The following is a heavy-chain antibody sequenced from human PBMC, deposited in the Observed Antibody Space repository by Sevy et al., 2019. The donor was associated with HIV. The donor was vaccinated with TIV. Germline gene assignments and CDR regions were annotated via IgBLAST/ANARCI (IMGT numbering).Heavy chain of an antibody. Sequence: SETLSVTCAVYGGSFSGYYWSWIRQPPGKGLEWIGEINHSGSTNYNPSLKSRVTISVDTSKNQFSLKLSSVTAADTAVYYCARAGQTMIRPYYFDYWGQGTLVTVSS. V-gene: IGHV4-34*01. J-gene: IGHJ4*02. CDR3: ARAGQTMIRPYYFDY. CDR1: GGSFSGYY. CDR2: INHSGST. D-gene: IGHD3-22*01.